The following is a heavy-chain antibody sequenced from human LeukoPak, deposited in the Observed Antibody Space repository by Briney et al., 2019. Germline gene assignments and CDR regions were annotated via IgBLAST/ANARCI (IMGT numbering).Heavy chain of an antibody. J-gene: IGHJ4*02. Sequence: SVKVSCKASGGTFSSYAISWVRQAPGQGLEWMGGIIPIFGTANYAQKFQGRVTITADKSTSTAYMELSRLRSDDTAVYYCARVFQKQLSDYWGQGSLVTVSS. CDR1: GGTFSSYA. CDR2: IIPIFGTA. D-gene: IGHD6-13*01. V-gene: IGHV1-69*06. CDR3: ARVFQKQLSDY.